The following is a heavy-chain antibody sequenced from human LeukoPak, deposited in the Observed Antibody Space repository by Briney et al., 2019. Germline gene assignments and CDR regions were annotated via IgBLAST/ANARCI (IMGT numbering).Heavy chain of an antibody. J-gene: IGHJ3*02. Sequence: GGSLRLSCAASGFTFSSYSMNWVRQAPGKGLEWVSSISSSSSYIYYVDSVKGRFTISRDNAKNSLYLQMNSLRAEDTAVYYCARIGPTWAFDIWGQGTMVTVSS. CDR1: GFTFSSYS. CDR3: ARIGPTWAFDI. D-gene: IGHD3/OR15-3a*01. V-gene: IGHV3-21*01. CDR2: ISSSSSYI.